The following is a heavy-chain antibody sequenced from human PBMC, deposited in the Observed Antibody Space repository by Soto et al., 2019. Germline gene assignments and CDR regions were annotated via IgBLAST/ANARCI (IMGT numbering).Heavy chain of an antibody. CDR3: ARGEGATLVVDY. V-gene: IGHV1-69*02. D-gene: IGHD1-26*01. CDR1: GGTFSSYT. J-gene: IGHJ4*02. CDR2: IIPILGIA. Sequence: QVQLVQSGAEVKKSGSSVKVSCKASGGTFSSYTISWVRQAPGQGLEWMGRIIPILGIANYAQKFQGRVTITADKSTSTAYMELSSLRSEDTAVYYCARGEGATLVVDYWGQGTLVTVSS.